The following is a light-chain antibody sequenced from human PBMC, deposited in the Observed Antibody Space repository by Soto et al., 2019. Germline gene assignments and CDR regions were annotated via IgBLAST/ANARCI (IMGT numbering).Light chain of an antibody. CDR2: DVS. Sequence: QSALTQPASVSGSPGPSIAISCTGTSSDVGGYNYVSWYQQHPGKTPNLMIYDVSNRPSGVSNRFSGSKSGNTASLTISGLQAEDEADYYCSSYTSSSTWVFGGGTKGTVL. V-gene: IGLV2-14*01. J-gene: IGLJ3*02. CDR1: SSDVGGYNY. CDR3: SSYTSSSTWV.